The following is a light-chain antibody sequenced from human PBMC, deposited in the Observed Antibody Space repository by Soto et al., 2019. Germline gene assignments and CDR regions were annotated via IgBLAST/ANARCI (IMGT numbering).Light chain of an antibody. CDR2: GAS. CDR3: QHSNIWPIT. V-gene: IGKV3-15*01. Sequence: TPTTLDVAPGECAHLAFKASQSVPSHIPWYEQKPCHAPRLLIFGASVRATRIPARFSGSRPGTDFTLTISSLQAADCAVDCCQHSNIWPITSGQLARLEI. J-gene: IGKJ5*01. CDR1: QSVPSH.